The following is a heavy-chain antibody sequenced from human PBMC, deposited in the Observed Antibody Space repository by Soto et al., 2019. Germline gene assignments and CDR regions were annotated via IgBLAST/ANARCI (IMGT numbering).Heavy chain of an antibody. Sequence: QVQLQESGPGLLKTSQTLSLTCTVSGGSISSGDYYWSWIRQSPGKGRGWIGSLLSGARTYYNPSLQSRVTMSVDTSRNQFSLRLSSVTAADTAVYYCARDYRPTYYYDSSGYYPPTYFDYWGQGSLVTVSS. V-gene: IGHV4-30-4*08. CDR1: GGSISSGDYY. CDR3: ARDYRPTYYYDSSGYYPPTYFDY. CDR2: LLSGART. J-gene: IGHJ4*02. D-gene: IGHD3-22*01.